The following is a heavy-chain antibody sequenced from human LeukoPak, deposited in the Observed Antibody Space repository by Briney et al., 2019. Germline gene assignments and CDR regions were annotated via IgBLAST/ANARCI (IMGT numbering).Heavy chain of an antibody. CDR1: GFTFSSYA. CDR2: ISGSGGST. Sequence: PGGSLRLSCAASGFTFSSYAMSWVRQAPGKGLEWVSAISGSGGSTYYADAVKGRFTISRDNSKNTLYLQMKSLRAEDTAVYYCAKSFSDIAAAPYGQWGQGTLVTVSS. J-gene: IGHJ4*02. CDR3: AKSFSDIAAAPYGQ. D-gene: IGHD6-13*01. V-gene: IGHV3-23*01.